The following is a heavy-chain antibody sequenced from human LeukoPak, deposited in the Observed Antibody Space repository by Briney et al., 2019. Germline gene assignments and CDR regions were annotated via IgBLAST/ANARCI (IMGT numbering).Heavy chain of an antibody. V-gene: IGHV3-23*01. Sequence: GGSLRLSCAASEFSFSSYAMSWVRQAPGKGLEWVSYISSSGSTIYYADSVKGRFTISRDNSKNTLYLQMNSLRVEDAAVYYCAKATSVTTLFDYWGQGTLVTVSS. D-gene: IGHD4-17*01. CDR2: ISSSGSTI. J-gene: IGHJ4*02. CDR3: AKATSVTTLFDY. CDR1: EFSFSSYA.